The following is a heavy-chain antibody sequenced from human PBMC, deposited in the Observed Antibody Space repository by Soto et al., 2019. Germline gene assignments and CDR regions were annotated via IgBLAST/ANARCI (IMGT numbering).Heavy chain of an antibody. Sequence: GGSLRLSCAASVFTFSRNGMHWVRQAPGKGLEWVAIIWYDGSNQNYADSVKGRFTISRDNFKNTVYLQMNSLRAEDTAVYYCARWNLVGPTIDAFDLWGQGTMVTVSS. CDR3: ARWNLVGPTIDAFDL. CDR1: VFTFSRNG. D-gene: IGHD1-26*01. V-gene: IGHV3-33*01. J-gene: IGHJ3*01. CDR2: IWYDGSNQ.